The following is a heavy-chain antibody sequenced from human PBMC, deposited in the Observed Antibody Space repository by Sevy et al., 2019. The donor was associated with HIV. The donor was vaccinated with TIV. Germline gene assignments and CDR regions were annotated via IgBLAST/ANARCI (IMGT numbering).Heavy chain of an antibody. J-gene: IGHJ4*02. Sequence: GGFLRLSCGASGFTFRSYWMHWVRQAPGKGLVWVSRIDYDGSSTTYADSVKGRFTISRDNAKNTLYLQMNSLRAEDTAVYYCTRDGAGTVDFDYWGQGTLVTVSS. CDR3: TRDGAGTVDFDY. CDR1: GFTFRSYW. V-gene: IGHV3-74*01. D-gene: IGHD3-10*01. CDR2: IDYDGSST.